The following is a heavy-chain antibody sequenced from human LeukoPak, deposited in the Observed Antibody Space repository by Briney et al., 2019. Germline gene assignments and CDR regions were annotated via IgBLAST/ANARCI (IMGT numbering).Heavy chain of an antibody. CDR2: IWYDGSNK. V-gene: IGHV3-33*01. Sequence: GRSLRLSCAASGFTFSSYGMHWVRQAPGKGLEWVAVIWYDGSNKYYADSVKGRFTISRDNSKNTLYLQMNSLRAEDTAVYYCARDQADPDDYGDYVTSTFDYWGQGTLVTVSS. CDR1: GFTFSSYG. CDR3: ARDQADPDDYGDYVTSTFDY. D-gene: IGHD4-17*01. J-gene: IGHJ4*02.